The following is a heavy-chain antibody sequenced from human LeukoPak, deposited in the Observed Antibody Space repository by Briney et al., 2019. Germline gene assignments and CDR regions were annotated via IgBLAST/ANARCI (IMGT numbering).Heavy chain of an antibody. V-gene: IGHV3-7*01. J-gene: IGHJ4*02. CDR1: GFTFSSYW. CDR2: IKTDGTQI. D-gene: IGHD7-27*01. CDR3: ARDLNWETY. Sequence: GGTLRLSCAASGFTFSSYWMTWVRQAPGKGLEWVANIKTDGTQIYSVDSVKGRFTISRDNAKNSLYLQMNSLRAEDTAVYYCARDLNWETYWGQGTPVSVSS.